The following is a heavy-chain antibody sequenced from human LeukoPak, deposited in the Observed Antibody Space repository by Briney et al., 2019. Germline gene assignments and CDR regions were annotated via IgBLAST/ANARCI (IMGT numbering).Heavy chain of an antibody. V-gene: IGHV3-11*01. CDR2: ISSSGSTI. CDR1: GFTFSDYY. Sequence: PGGSLRLSCAASGFTFSDYYMSWIRQAPGKGLEWVSYISSSGSTIYYADSVKGRFTISRDNAKNSLYLQMNSLRAEDTAVYYCARDLGDRYHLALNYAFDIWGQGTMVTVSS. D-gene: IGHD5-24*01. J-gene: IGHJ3*02. CDR3: ARDLGDRYHLALNYAFDI.